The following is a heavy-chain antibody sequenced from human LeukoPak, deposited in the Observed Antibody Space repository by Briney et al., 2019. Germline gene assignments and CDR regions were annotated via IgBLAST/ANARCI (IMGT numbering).Heavy chain of an antibody. J-gene: IGHJ4*02. CDR3: ARDYGPNYFDY. Sequence: GGSLRLSCAASGFTFSSYSMNWVRQAPGKGLEWVSSISSSSSYIYYVDSVKGRFTISRDNAKNSLYLQMNSLRAEDTAVYYCARDYGPNYFDYWSQGTLVTVSS. V-gene: IGHV3-21*01. D-gene: IGHD3-16*01. CDR1: GFTFSSYS. CDR2: ISSSSSYI.